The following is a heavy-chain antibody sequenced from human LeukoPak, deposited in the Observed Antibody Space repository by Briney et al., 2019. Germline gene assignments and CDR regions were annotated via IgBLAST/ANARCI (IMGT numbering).Heavy chain of an antibody. CDR2: INHSGGT. CDR3: ASLWPYQLSAFDI. Sequence: KPSETLSLTCAVYGGSFSGYYWSWIRQPPGKGLEWIGEINHSGGTNYNPSLKSRVTISVDTSKNQFSLKLSSVTAADTAVYYCASLWPYQLSAFDIWGQGTLVTVSS. D-gene: IGHD2-2*01. CDR1: GGSFSGYY. V-gene: IGHV4-34*01. J-gene: IGHJ3*02.